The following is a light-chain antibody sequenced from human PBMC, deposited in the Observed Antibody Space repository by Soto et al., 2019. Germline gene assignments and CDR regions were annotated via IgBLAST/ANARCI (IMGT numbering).Light chain of an antibody. CDR1: QSVTNNY. CDR2: GAA. Sequence: EIVLTQSPGTLSLSPGERATLSCRASQSVTNNYLAWYQHKPGQAPRCLIYGAAIRSTGIPDRFSGSGSGTDFTLTISRLEPEDFPVYYCQQYGTSLPFGQGTXVXIK. J-gene: IGKJ2*01. CDR3: QQYGTSLP. V-gene: IGKV3-20*01.